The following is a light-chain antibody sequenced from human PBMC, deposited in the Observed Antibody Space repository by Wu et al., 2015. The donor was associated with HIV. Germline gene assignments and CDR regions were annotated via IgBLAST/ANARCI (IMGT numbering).Light chain of an antibody. Sequence: EIVLTQSPATQSLSPGERATLSCRASQSISSDLAWYQQKPGQAPRLLIYDAYNRATGIPARFSGSGSGTDFTLTISSLEPEDFAVYYCQQYGSSPYSFGQGTKLEIK. J-gene: IGKJ2*03. V-gene: IGKV3-11*01. CDR2: DAY. CDR3: QQYGSSPYS. CDR1: QSISSD.